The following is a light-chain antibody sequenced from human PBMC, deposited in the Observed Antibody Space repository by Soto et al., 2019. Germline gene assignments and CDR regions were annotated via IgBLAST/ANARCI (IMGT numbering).Light chain of an antibody. CDR1: SSDVGGYNY. Sequence: QSALTQPRSVSGSPGQSVTISCTGTSSDVGGYNYVSWYQQHPGKVPKLMIYDFTERPSGVPDRFSASKSGNTASLTISGLQADDEADYYCCSYAATYTLVVFGGGTKLTVL. CDR2: DFT. J-gene: IGLJ2*01. CDR3: CSYAATYTLVV. V-gene: IGLV2-11*01.